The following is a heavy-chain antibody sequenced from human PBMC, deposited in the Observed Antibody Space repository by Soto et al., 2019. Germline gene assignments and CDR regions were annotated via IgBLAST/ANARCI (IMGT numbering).Heavy chain of an antibody. D-gene: IGHD3-3*01. Sequence: GASVKVSCKASGYTFTGYYMHWVRQAPGQGLEWMGWISAYNGNTNYARKLQGRVTMTTDTSTSTAYMELRSLRSDDTAVYSCARGERAERFWEWLHSDCYYEYVGQGTLVTGSS. CDR1: GYTFTGYY. J-gene: IGHJ4*02. CDR2: ISAYNGNT. CDR3: ARGERAERFWEWLHSDCYYEY. V-gene: IGHV1-18*04.